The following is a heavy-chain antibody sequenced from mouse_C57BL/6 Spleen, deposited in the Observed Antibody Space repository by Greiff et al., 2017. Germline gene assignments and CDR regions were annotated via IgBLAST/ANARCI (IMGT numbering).Heavy chain of an antibody. J-gene: IGHJ2*01. CDR3: TGGYYCSIDY. V-gene: IGHV6-3*01. CDR2: IRLKSDNYAT. Sequence: EVKVVESGGGLVQPGGSMKLSCVASGFTFSNYWMNWVRQSPEKGLEWVAQIRLKSDNYATHYAESVKGRFTISRDDSKRSVYLQMHNLRAEDTGIYYCTGGYYCSIDYWGQGTTLTVSS. CDR1: GFTFSNYW. D-gene: IGHD1-1*01.